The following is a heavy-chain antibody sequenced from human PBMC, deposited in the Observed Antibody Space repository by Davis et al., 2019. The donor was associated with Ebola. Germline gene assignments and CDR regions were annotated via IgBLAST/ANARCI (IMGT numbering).Heavy chain of an antibody. D-gene: IGHD3-22*01. J-gene: IGHJ6*02. V-gene: IGHV1-46*01. CDR3: ATASSDYHYYYAMDV. CDR1: GYTLATYY. CDR2: ITPSDGAT. Sequence: AASVKVSCKASGYTLATYYMHWVRQAPGQGLEWMGMITPSDGATSYAQKFQGRVTMTRDTSTNTVYMELSSLRSEDTAVYYCATASSDYHYYYAMDVWGQGTTVTVSS.